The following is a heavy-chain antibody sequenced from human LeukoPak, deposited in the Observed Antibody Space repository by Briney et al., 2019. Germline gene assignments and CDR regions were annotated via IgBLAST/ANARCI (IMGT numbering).Heavy chain of an antibody. CDR1: GGSISSYY. D-gene: IGHD4-23*01. Sequence: SETLSLTCIVFGGSISSYYWSWIRQPPGKGLEWIGYIYYSGSTNYNPSLKSRVTISVDTSKNQFSLKLNSVTAADTAVYYCARGTPSYYYYMDVWAKGPRSPSP. CDR3: ARGTPSYYYYMDV. CDR2: IYYSGST. J-gene: IGHJ6*03. V-gene: IGHV4-59*01.